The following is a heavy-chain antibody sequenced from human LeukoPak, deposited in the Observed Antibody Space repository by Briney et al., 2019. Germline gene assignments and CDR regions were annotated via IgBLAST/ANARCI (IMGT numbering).Heavy chain of an antibody. CDR1: GGSFSGYY. D-gene: IGHD6-13*01. J-gene: IGHJ4*02. V-gene: IGHV4-59*01. Sequence: SETLSLTCAVYGGSFSGYYWSWIRQPPGKGLEWIGYIYYSGSTNYNPSLKSRVTIPVDTSKNQFSLKLSSVTAADTAVYYCARDVRGYSSSWYYFDYWGQGTLVTVSS. CDR2: IYYSGST. CDR3: ARDVRGYSSSWYYFDY.